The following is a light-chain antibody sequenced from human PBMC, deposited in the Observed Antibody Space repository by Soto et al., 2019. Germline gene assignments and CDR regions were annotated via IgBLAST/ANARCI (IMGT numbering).Light chain of an antibody. CDR2: EAS. Sequence: EIVLTQSPGTLSLSPGERAALSCRASLSVRSSYLAWYQQKPGQAPRLLIYEASSRANGIPDRFSGSGSGADFTLTISRLEPEDFAVYYCHQYGSSPWTFGQGTKVDIK. V-gene: IGKV3-20*01. J-gene: IGKJ1*01. CDR3: HQYGSSPWT. CDR1: LSVRSSY.